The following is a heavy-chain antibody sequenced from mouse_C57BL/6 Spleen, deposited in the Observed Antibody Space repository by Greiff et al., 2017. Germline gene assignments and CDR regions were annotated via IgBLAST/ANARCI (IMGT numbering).Heavy chain of an antibody. CDR2: INPSTGGT. J-gene: IGHJ2*01. CDR3: AITVLDY. V-gene: IGHV1-42*01. Sequence: EVQLQQSGPELVKPGASVKISCKASGYSFTGYYMNWVKQSPEKSLEWIGEINPSTGGTTYNQKFKAKATLTVDKSSSTAYMQLKSLTSEDSAVYYCAITVLDYGGQGTTLTVSS. CDR1: GYSFTGYY. D-gene: IGHD1-1*01.